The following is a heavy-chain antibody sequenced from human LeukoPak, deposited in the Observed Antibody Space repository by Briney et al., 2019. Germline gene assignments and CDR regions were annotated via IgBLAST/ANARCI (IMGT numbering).Heavy chain of an antibody. V-gene: IGHV1-18*01. CDR1: GYTFTHYT. Sequence: GASVKVSCKASGYTFTHYTINWVRQAPGQGLEWMGWISAYNGNTNYAQKVQDRVTMTTDTSTSTAYMELSRLRSDDTAVCYCARDLPRSYYYMDVWGKGTTVTVSS. CDR2: ISAYNGNT. J-gene: IGHJ6*03. CDR3: ARDLPRSYYYMDV.